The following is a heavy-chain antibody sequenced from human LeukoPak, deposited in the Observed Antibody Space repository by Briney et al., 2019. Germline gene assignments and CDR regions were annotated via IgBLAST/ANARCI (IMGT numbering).Heavy chain of an antibody. D-gene: IGHD2-2*01. Sequence: ASVKVSCKASGYTFTGYYINWVRQAPGQGLEWMGRINPSSGGANYAQKFQGTVTMTRDTSISTAYMELSRLRSDDTAVYYCARVGHCSNSNCPRGGAFDVWGQGTLVTVSS. CDR1: GYTFTGYY. CDR2: INPSSGGA. J-gene: IGHJ3*01. V-gene: IGHV1-2*06. CDR3: ARVGHCSNSNCPRGGAFDV.